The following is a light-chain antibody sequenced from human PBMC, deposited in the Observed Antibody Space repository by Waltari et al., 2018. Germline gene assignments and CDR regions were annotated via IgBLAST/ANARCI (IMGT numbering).Light chain of an antibody. J-gene: IGKJ5*01. CDR3: QHYGSSPLIT. CDR2: AAT. CDR1: QGISSY. Sequence: DIQMTQSPSSLSASVGDTVTITCRASQGISSYLNLFQQKPGKAPKLLIYAATTLQSGVPSRFSGSESGTEFTLTISSLQPEDFAVYYCQHYGSSPLITFGQGTRLEIK. V-gene: IGKV1-39*01.